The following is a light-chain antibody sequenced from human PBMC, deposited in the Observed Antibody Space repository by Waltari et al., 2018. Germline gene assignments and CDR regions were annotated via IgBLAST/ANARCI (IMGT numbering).Light chain of an antibody. J-gene: IGLJ2*01. CDR3: SSYTSSSILV. CDR2: DVS. Sequence: QSALTQPASVSGSPGQSITISCTGTSSDVGGYNSVSWYQQHPGKAPKLMIYDVSKRPSGVSNRFSGSKSGNTASLTISGLQAEDEADYYCSSYTSSSILVFGGGTKLTVL. V-gene: IGLV2-14*01. CDR1: SSDVGGYNS.